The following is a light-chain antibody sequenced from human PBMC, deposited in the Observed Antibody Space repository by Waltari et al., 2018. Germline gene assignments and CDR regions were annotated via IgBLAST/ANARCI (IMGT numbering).Light chain of an antibody. CDR3: QAYDNSLRGWL. V-gene: IGLV1-40*01. CDR2: GNT. J-gene: IGLJ3*02. CDR1: TSNIGAGYD. Sequence: QSVLTQPPSVSGAPGQRVIISCTGTTSNIGAGYDVHWYQQIPGKTPKLLIYGNTNRPPGAPDRCPGSKSGTSVSLAIAGLQADDEADYYCQAYDNSLRGWLFGGGTRLTVL.